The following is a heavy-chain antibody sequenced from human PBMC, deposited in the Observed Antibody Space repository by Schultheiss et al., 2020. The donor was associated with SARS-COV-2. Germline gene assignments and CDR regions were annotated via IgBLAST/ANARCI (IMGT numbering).Heavy chain of an antibody. Sequence: GGSLRLSCAASGFTFSSYSMNWVRQAPGKGLEWVSYISSSGSTIYYADSVKGRFTISRDNAKNSLYLQMNSLRAEDTAVYYCATNYDNRYYYYYGMDVWGQGTTVTVSS. J-gene: IGHJ6*02. CDR1: GFTFSSYS. D-gene: IGHD1-7*01. CDR2: ISSSGSTI. CDR3: ATNYDNRYYYYYGMDV. V-gene: IGHV3-48*04.